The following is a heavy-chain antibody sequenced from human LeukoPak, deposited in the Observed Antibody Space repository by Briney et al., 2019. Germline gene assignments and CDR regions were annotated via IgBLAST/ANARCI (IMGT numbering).Heavy chain of an antibody. CDR1: GGSITLDGFY. D-gene: IGHD3-22*01. CDR3: ARYDSSGFYQYFFDY. J-gene: IGHJ4*02. CDR2: IYTSGDS. V-gene: IGHV4-61*02. Sequence: SETLSLTCTVSGGSITLDGFYWSWIRQPAGEGLEWIGRIYTSGDSNYNPSLKSRVTISVDTSKNLFSLKLNSVNDADTAVYFCARYDSSGFYQYFFDYWGPGTLVTVSS.